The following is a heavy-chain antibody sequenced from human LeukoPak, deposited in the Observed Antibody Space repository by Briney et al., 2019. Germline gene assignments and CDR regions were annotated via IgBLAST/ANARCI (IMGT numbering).Heavy chain of an antibody. CDR2: ISAYNGNT. J-gene: IGHJ5*02. CDR3: ARDYGDYGVFRSDWFDP. V-gene: IGHV1-18*01. D-gene: IGHD4-17*01. Sequence: ASVKVSCKASGYTFTSYGISWVRQAPGQGLEWMGWISAYNGNTNYAQKLQGRVTMTTDTSTSTAYMELRSLGSDDTAVYYCARDYGDYGVFRSDWFDPWGQGTLVTVSS. CDR1: GYTFTSYG.